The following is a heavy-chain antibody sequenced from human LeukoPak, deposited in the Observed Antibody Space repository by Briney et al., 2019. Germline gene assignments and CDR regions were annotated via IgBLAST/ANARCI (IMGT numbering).Heavy chain of an antibody. CDR1: GGSISSYY. J-gene: IGHJ4*02. CDR3: AKALAGIYHNY. Sequence: PSETLSLTCTVSGGSISSYYWSWIRQPPGKGLVWIGYIDYGGSTNYNPSLKRRVTISRDTSKNQFSLRLSSVTAADTAVYYCAKALAGIYHNYWGQGTLVAVSS. D-gene: IGHD6-19*01. CDR2: IDYGGST. V-gene: IGHV4-59*01.